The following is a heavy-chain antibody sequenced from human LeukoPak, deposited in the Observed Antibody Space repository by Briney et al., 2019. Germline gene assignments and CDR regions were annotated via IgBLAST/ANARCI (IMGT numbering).Heavy chain of an antibody. D-gene: IGHD3-3*01. CDR1: GYTFTYYY. V-gene: IGHV1-2*02. CDR2: ISPNSGGT. CDR3: ARLPYDEPDY. J-gene: IGHJ4*02. Sequence: SVRVSCKASGYTFTYYYVHWVRQAPGQGLEWMGCISPNSGGTHYAQKFQGRVTMTRDTSISTAYMELSRLRSDDTAVYFCARLPYDEPDYWGQGTLVTVSS.